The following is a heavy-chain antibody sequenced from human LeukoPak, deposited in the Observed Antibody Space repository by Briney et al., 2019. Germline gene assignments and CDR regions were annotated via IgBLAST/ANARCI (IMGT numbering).Heavy chain of an antibody. D-gene: IGHD5-12*01. J-gene: IGHJ4*02. Sequence: GSLRLSCAASGFTFSTYSMKWVRQAPGKGLEWVSYISDSSAMYYADSVRGRFTISRENDKNSLFLQMNSLRAEDTAVYYCARDGGYSGYDADCWGQGTLVTVSS. CDR1: GFTFSTYS. V-gene: IGHV3-48*01. CDR3: ARDGGYSGYDADC. CDR2: ISDSSAM.